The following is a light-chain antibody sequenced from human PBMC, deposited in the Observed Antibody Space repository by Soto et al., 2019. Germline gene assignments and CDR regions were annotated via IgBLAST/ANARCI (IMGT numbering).Light chain of an antibody. CDR3: QQYNNWPRT. CDR1: QSLGDN. CDR2: RAS. J-gene: IGKJ1*01. Sequence: EIVMTQSPATLAVSPGDTATLSCRASQSLGDNLAWYQQKPGQAPRLLIFRASSRAKGVPARFSASGSGTEFTLTISGLQSEDFAVYYCQQYNNWPRTFGQGTKVDIK. V-gene: IGKV3-15*01.